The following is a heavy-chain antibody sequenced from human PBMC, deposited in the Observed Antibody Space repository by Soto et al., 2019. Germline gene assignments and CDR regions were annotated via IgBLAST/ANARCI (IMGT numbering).Heavy chain of an antibody. CDR2: IYPGDSDT. CDR1: GYSFTSYW. Sequence: PGESLKISCKGSGYSFTSYWIGWVRQMPGKGLEWMGIIYPGDSDTRYSPSFQGQVTISADKSISTAYLQWSSLKASDTAMYYCARQHRLRRYPLKNYYYYMDVWGKGTTVTVSS. J-gene: IGHJ6*03. V-gene: IGHV5-51*01. CDR3: ARQHRLRRYPLKNYYYYMDV. D-gene: IGHD4-17*01.